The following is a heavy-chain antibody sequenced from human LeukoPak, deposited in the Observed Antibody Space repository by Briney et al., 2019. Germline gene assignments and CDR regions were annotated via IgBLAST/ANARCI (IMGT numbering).Heavy chain of an antibody. CDR1: GVSFSGYY. V-gene: IGHV4-34*01. J-gene: IGHJ4*02. CDR2: INHSGST. Sequence: SETLSLTCAVYGVSFSGYYWSWIRQPPGKGLEWIGEINHSGSTNYNPSLKSRVTISVDTSKNQFSLKMSSVTAADTAVYYCARVMGWFGGFDYWGQGTLVTVSS. CDR3: ARVMGWFGGFDY. D-gene: IGHD3-10*01.